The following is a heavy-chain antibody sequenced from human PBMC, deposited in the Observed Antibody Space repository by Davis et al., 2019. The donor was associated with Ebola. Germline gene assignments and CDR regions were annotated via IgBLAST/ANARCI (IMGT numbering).Heavy chain of an antibody. D-gene: IGHD3-3*01. J-gene: IGHJ6*02. CDR1: GYTFTGYY. CDR3: ARLWKYYDFWSGYGYHGMDV. V-gene: IGHV1-2*02. CDR2: INPNSGGT. Sequence: AASVKVSCKASGYTFTGYYMHWVRQAPGQGLEWMGWINPNSGGTNYAQKFQGRVTMTRDTSISTAYMELSRLSSDDTAVYYCARLWKYYDFWSGYGYHGMDVWGQGTTVTVSS.